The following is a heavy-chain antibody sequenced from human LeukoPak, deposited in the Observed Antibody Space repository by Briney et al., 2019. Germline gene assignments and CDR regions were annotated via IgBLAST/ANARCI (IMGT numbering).Heavy chain of an antibody. V-gene: IGHV3-23*02. Sequence: GGSLRLSCTPSGFTFSSHAMSWVRQAPGKGLEWVSGISGNGAGTYYGDSVKGRFTISRDNSKNTLYLQMNSLRAEDTAVYYCAKELEYYDFWGQGTLVTVSS. D-gene: IGHD3-3*01. CDR2: ISGNGAGT. CDR3: AKELEYYDF. CDR1: GFTFSSHA. J-gene: IGHJ4*02.